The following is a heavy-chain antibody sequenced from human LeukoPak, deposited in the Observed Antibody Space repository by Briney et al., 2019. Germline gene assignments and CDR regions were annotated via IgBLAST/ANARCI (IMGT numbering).Heavy chain of an antibody. Sequence: ASVKVSCNVSGNTFTSHYMHWVRQAPGQGLEWMGIIKPTDGRTTYAQKFQGRLTMTRDTSTNTVYMELSSLRFEDTAVYYCVSNNNGRTWSDPWGQGPRLTVSS. D-gene: IGHD1-14*01. J-gene: IGHJ5*02. CDR2: IKPTDGRT. CDR1: GNTFTSHY. V-gene: IGHV1-46*01. CDR3: VSNNNGRTWSDP.